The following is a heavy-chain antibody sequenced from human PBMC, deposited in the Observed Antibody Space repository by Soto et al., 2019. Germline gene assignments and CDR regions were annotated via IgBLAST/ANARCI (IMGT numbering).Heavy chain of an antibody. Sequence: QVQLVQSGPEVKKPGSSVKVSCKASGGTFSSYTISWVRQAPGQGLEWMGRIIPILGIANYAQKFQGRVTIPEDKSTSTAYMELSSLRSEDTAVYYCVTVRYLDWPFHYWGQGTLVAVSS. D-gene: IGHD3-9*01. J-gene: IGHJ4*02. CDR2: IIPILGIA. CDR3: VTVRYLDWPFHY. CDR1: GGTFSSYT. V-gene: IGHV1-69*02.